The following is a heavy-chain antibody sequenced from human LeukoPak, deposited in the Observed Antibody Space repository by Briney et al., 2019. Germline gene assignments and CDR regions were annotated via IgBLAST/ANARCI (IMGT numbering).Heavy chain of an antibody. J-gene: IGHJ4*02. CDR2: IYYSGST. D-gene: IGHD3-3*01. V-gene: IGHV4-39*07. CDR1: GGSISSSSYY. CDR3: ASQYYDLWSGYSYYFDY. Sequence: SETLSLTCTVSGGSISSSSYYWGWIRQPPGKGLEWSGSIYYSGSTYYNPPLKSRVTISVDTSKTQVSLKLSSVTAADTAVYYCASQYYDLWSGYSYYFDYWGQGTLVTVSS.